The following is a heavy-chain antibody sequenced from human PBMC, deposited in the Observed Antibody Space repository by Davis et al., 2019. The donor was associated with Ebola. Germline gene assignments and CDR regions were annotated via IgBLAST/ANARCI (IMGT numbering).Heavy chain of an antibody. J-gene: IGHJ4*02. V-gene: IGHV1-3*01. CDR3: ARELNHYYDSSGYYEDY. CDR2: INAGNGNT. CDR1: GYTFTSYA. Sequence: ASVKVSCKASGYTFTSYAMHWVRQAPGQRLEWMGWINAGNGNTKYSQKFQGRVTITRDTSASTVYMELSSLRSEDTAVYYCARELNHYYDSSGYYEDYWGQGTLVTVSS. D-gene: IGHD3-22*01.